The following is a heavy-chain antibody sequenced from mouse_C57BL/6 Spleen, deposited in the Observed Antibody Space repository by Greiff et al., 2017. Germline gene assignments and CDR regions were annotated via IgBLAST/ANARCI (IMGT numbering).Heavy chain of an antibody. V-gene: IGHV1-82*01. D-gene: IGHD3-2*02. CDR1: GYAFSSSW. J-gene: IGHJ4*01. Sequence: VQLQQSGPELVKPGASVKISCKASGYAFSSSWMNWVKQRPGKGLEWIGRIYPGDGDTNYNGKFKGKATLTADKSSSTAYMQLSSLTSEDSAVYFCARRLLYYAMDYWGQGTSVTVSS. CDR3: ARRLLYYAMDY. CDR2: IYPGDGDT.